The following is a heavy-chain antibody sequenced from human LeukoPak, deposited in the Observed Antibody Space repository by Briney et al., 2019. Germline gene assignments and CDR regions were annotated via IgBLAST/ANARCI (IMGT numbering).Heavy chain of an antibody. CDR2: IYSSGSN. J-gene: IGHJ4*02. CDR1: GDSISRGSYY. V-gene: IGHV4-39*01. Sequence: KPSETLSLTCTVSGDSISRGSYYWDWIPQPPGKGLDWIGSIYSSGSNHYSPSLKSRVTISVETSSNQFSLKLSAVTAADMAVYYCARRGLGAMGSDYWGQGTLVTVSS. D-gene: IGHD1-26*01. CDR3: ARRGLGAMGSDY.